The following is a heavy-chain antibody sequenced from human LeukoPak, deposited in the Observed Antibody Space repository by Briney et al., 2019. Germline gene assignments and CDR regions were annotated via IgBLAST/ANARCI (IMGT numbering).Heavy chain of an antibody. CDR1: GGTFSSYA. J-gene: IGHJ4*02. Sequence: ASVKVSCKASGGTFSSYAISWVRQAPGQGLEWMGGIIPIFGTANYAQKFQGRVTITADESTSTAYMELSSLRSEDTAVYYCATLVVAANFDYWGQGTLVTVSS. V-gene: IGHV1-69*13. CDR3: ATLVVAANFDY. CDR2: IIPIFGTA. D-gene: IGHD2-15*01.